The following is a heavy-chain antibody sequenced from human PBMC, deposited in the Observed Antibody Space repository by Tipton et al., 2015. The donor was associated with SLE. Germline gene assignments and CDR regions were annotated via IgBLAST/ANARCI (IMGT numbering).Heavy chain of an antibody. V-gene: IGHV4-4*02. Sequence: SLRLSCAVSGASITSSDWWSWVRQPPEKGLEWIGEIYHTGTTNYNPSLRSRVTISADRSKKHFSLMLSSVTAADTAVYYCARGLGSTSSWRDDAFDLWGLGTIVTVSS. D-gene: IGHD1-26*01. CDR1: GASITSSDW. CDR3: ARGLGSTSSWRDDAFDL. CDR2: IYHTGTT. J-gene: IGHJ3*01.